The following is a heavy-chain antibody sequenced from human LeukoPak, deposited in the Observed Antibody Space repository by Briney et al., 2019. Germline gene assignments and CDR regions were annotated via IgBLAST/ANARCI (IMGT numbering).Heavy chain of an antibody. Sequence: GSLRLSCVASGFTFSSDVMSWVRQAPGRGLEWVGSIYYSGSTYYNPSLKSRVTISVDTSKNQFSLKLSSVTAADTAVYYCARNPLEWLLLLFGWFDPWGQGTLVIVSS. D-gene: IGHD3-3*01. V-gene: IGHV4-38-2*01. CDR2: IYYSGST. CDR1: GFTFSSDVM. J-gene: IGHJ5*02. CDR3: ARNPLEWLLLLFGWFDP.